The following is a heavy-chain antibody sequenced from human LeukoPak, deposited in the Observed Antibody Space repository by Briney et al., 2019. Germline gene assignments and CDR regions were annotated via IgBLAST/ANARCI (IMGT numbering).Heavy chain of an antibody. CDR2: MNPNSGNT. D-gene: IGHD2-15*01. CDR1: GYTFTSYY. CDR3: ARGRYRVGDDY. V-gene: IGHV1-8*02. Sequence: ASVKVSCKTSGYTFTSYYIHWVRQATGQGLEWMGWMNPNSGNTGYAQKFQGRVTMTRNTSISTAYMELSSLRSEDTAVYYCARGRYRVGDDYWGQGTLVTVSS. J-gene: IGHJ4*02.